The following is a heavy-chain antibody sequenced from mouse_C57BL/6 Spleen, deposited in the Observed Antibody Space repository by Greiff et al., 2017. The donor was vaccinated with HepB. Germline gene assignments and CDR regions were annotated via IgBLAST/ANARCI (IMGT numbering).Heavy chain of an antibody. CDR2: ISSGSSTI. V-gene: IGHV5-17*01. CDR1: GFTFSDYG. J-gene: IGHJ1*03. D-gene: IGHD1-1*01. CDR3: AITYYYGSSYNWYFDV. Sequence: DVMLVESGGGLVKPGGSLKLSCAASGFTFSDYGMHWVRQAPEKGLEWVAYISSGSSTIYYADTVKGRFTISRDNAKNTLFLQMTSLRSEDTAMYYCAITYYYGSSYNWYFDVWGTGTTVTVSS.